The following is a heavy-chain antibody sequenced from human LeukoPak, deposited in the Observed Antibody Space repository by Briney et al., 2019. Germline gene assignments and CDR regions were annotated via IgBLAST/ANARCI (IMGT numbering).Heavy chain of an antibody. J-gene: IGHJ4*02. Sequence: GGSLRLSCAASGFTFSSYAMSWVRQAPGKGLEWVSVISGSGGSTYYADSVKGRFTISRDNSKNTLYLQMNSLRAEDTAIYYCAKEASSGNFVTIDCWGQGALVTVSS. CDR1: GFTFSSYA. V-gene: IGHV3-23*01. D-gene: IGHD1-26*01. CDR3: AKEASSGNFVTIDC. CDR2: ISGSGGST.